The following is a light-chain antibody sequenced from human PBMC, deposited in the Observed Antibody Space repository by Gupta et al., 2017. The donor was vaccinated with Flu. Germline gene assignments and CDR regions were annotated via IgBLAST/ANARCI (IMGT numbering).Light chain of an antibody. CDR2: DAS. V-gene: IGKV3-11*01. J-gene: IGKJ1*01. Sequence: ATLSLSPGERVTLSCRASQSVSRYLNWYQQKPGQAPRLLIYDASNRATGIPARFSGSGSGTDFTLIISSLEPEDFGVYYCQQRIDWEWTFGQGTXVEIK. CDR3: QQRIDWEWT. CDR1: QSVSRY.